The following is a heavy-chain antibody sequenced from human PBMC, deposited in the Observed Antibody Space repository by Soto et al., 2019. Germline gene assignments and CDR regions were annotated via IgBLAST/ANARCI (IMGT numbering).Heavy chain of an antibody. Sequence: SVKVSCKASGGTFSSYAISWVRQAPGQGLEWMGGIIPIFGTATYAQKFQGRVTITADESTSTAYMELSSLRSEDTAVYYCAIHRPVDIVVVPAAITSLYYYYGMDVWGQGTTVTV. V-gene: IGHV1-69*13. CDR1: GGTFSSYA. J-gene: IGHJ6*02. D-gene: IGHD2-2*02. CDR2: IIPIFGTA. CDR3: AIHRPVDIVVVPAAITSLYYYYGMDV.